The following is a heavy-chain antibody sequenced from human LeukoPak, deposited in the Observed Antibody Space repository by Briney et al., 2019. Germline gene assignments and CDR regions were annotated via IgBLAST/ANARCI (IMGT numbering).Heavy chain of an antibody. CDR3: ARDLPYTGYFDY. J-gene: IGHJ4*02. D-gene: IGHD1-14*01. V-gene: IGHV1-69*01. CDR1: GGTFSSYA. CDR2: IIPIFGTA. Sequence: SVKVSCKASGGTFSSYAISWVRQAPGQGLEWMGGIIPIFGTANYAQKFQGRVTITADESTSTAYMELSSLRSEDTAVYYCARDLPYTGYFDYWGQGTLVTVSS.